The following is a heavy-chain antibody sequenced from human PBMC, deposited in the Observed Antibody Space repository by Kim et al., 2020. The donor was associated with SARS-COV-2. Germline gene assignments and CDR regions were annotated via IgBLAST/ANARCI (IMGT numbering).Heavy chain of an antibody. V-gene: IGHV3-30-3*01. CDR2: NK. J-gene: IGHJ4*02. CDR3: AREGLYYFDY. Sequence: NKYYADSVKGRVTISRENSKNTLYLQMNSLRAEDTAVYYCAREGLYYFDYWGQGTLVTVSS. D-gene: IGHD2-2*01.